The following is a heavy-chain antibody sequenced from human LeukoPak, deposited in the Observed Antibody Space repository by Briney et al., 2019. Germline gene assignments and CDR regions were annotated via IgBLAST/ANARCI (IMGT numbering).Heavy chain of an antibody. CDR3: AKARRDYYDSSGYLDY. CDR2: ISGSGGST. Sequence: PGGSLRLSCAASGFTFSSYAMSWVRQAPGKELEWVSAISGSGGSTYYADSVKGRFTISRDNSKNTLYLQMNSLRAEDTAVYYCAKARRDYYDSSGYLDYWGQGTLVTVSS. D-gene: IGHD3-22*01. V-gene: IGHV3-23*01. CDR1: GFTFSSYA. J-gene: IGHJ4*02.